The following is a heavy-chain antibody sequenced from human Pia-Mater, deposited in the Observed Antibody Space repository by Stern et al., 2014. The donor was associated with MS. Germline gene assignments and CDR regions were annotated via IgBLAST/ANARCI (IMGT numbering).Heavy chain of an antibody. Sequence: QVQLQQWGAGLLKPSETLSLTCAVYGGSFSGYYWSWIRQPPGKGLEWIGEINHSGSTNYKPSPKSRVPISVDPSTNQFSLDLSSVTAADTAVYYCARGGETYGDYLFGWYFDLWGRGTLVTVSS. J-gene: IGHJ2*01. CDR1: GGSFSGYY. D-gene: IGHD4-17*01. V-gene: IGHV4-34*01. CDR2: INHSGST. CDR3: ARGGETYGDYLFGWYFDL.